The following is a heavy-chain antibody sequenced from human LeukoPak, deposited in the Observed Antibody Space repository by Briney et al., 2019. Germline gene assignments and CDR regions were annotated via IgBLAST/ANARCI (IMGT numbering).Heavy chain of an antibody. D-gene: IGHD3-10*01. V-gene: IGHV3-30*18. CDR2: ISYDGSNK. CDR3: AKDRGDY. CDR1: GFTFSSYG. Sequence: SGGSPRLSCAASGFTFSSYGMHWVRQAPGKGLEWVAVISYDGSNKYYADSVKGRFTISRDNSKNTLYLQMNSLRAEDTAVYYCAKDRGDYWGQGTLVTVSS. J-gene: IGHJ4*02.